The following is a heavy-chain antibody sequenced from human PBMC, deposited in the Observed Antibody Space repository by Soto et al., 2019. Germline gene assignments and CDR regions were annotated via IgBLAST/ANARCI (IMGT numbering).Heavy chain of an antibody. V-gene: IGHV4-4*02. J-gene: IGHJ4*02. CDR1: GGSISSSNW. CDR3: ARGDSAYDPLDY. D-gene: IGHD5-12*01. Sequence: QVQLQESGPGLVKPSGTLSLTCAVSGGSISSSNWWSWVRQPPGKGLEWIGEIYHSGSTNYNPSPKSRFTITVDKSKNQFPLKLSSVTAADTAVYYCARGDSAYDPLDYWGQGTLVTVSS. CDR2: IYHSGST.